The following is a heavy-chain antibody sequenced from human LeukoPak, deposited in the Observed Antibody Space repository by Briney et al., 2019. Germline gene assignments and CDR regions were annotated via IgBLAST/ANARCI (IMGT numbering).Heavy chain of an antibody. CDR1: GGSISSSNW. D-gene: IGHD3-3*01. J-gene: IGHJ6*02. CDR3: AREGITIFGVVITNGMDV. CDR2: IYYSGST. V-gene: IGHV4-4*02. Sequence: SGTLSLTCAVSGGSISSSNWWSWVRRPPGKGLEWIGYIYYSGSTYYNPSLKSRVTISVDTSKNQFSLKLSSLTAADTAVYYCAREGITIFGVVITNGMDVWGQGTTVTVSS.